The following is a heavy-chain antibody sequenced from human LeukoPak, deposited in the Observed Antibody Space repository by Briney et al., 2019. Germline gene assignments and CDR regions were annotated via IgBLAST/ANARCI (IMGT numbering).Heavy chain of an antibody. CDR3: AREGSDSTGWYFDY. J-gene: IGHJ4*02. D-gene: IGHD6-19*01. Sequence: ASVKVSCKASGYTFTSYAMNWVRQAPGQGLEWMGWITTNTGNPTYAQGFTGHLVFSLDTSVSTAYLQISSLKAEDSAVYYCAREGSDSTGWYFDYWGQGTLVTVSS. CDR2: ITTNTGNP. V-gene: IGHV7-4-1*02. CDR1: GYTFTSYA.